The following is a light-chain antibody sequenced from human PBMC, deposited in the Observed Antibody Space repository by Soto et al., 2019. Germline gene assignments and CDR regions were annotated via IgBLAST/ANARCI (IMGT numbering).Light chain of an antibody. J-gene: IGKJ1*01. CDR2: KAS. V-gene: IGKV1-5*03. Sequence: DIQMTQSPSTLSASVGDRVTITSRASQSISIWLAWYQQKPGKAPKILIYKASSLESGVPSRFSGSGSGTEFTLTISSLQPDDFATYYCQQYSTYTPRTFGQGTKVDIK. CDR3: QQYSTYTPRT. CDR1: QSISIW.